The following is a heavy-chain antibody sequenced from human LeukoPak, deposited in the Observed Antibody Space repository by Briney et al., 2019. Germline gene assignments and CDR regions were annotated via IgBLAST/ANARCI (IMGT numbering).Heavy chain of an antibody. V-gene: IGHV4-30-4*01. CDR3: AREIIVATPNNWLDP. CDR1: GGSISSGDYY. J-gene: IGHJ5*02. Sequence: PSETLSLTCTVSGGSISSGDYYWSWIRQPPGKGLEWIGCIYYSGSTYYNPSLKSRVTISVDTSKNQFSLKLSSVTAADTAVYYCAREIIVATPNNWLDPWGQGTLVTVSS. CDR2: IYYSGST. D-gene: IGHD5-12*01.